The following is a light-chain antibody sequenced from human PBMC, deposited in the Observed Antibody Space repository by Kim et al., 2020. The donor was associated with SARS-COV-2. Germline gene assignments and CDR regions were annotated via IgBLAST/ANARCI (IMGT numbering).Light chain of an antibody. Sequence: PGKEARVSCGGNSVGSKSVHWYQQKSGQAPVLVIYYDSDRPSGIPERFSGSNSGNTATLTISRVVAGDEADYYCQVWDSSSDHRVVFGGGTKVTVL. V-gene: IGLV3-21*04. J-gene: IGLJ2*01. CDR3: QVWDSSSDHRVV. CDR2: YDS. CDR1: SVGSKS.